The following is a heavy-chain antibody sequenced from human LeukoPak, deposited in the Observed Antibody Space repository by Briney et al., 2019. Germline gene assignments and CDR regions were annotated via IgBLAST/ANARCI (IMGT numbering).Heavy chain of an antibody. V-gene: IGHV5-51*01. CDR3: ARHLRSMVVTGYFDY. CDR2: IYPGDSDT. D-gene: IGHD4-23*01. CDR1: GYSFTSYS. J-gene: IGHJ4*02. Sequence: GESLKISCKGSGYSFTSYSIGWVRQMPGKGLEWMGIIYPGDSDTRYSPSFQGQVTISADKSISTAYLQWSSLQASDTAMYYCARHLRSMVVTGYFDYWGQGTLVTVSS.